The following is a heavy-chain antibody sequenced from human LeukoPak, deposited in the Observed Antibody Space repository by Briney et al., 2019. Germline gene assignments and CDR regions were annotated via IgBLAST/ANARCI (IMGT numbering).Heavy chain of an antibody. CDR1: GGSFSGYY. CDR2: INHSGST. D-gene: IGHD6-13*01. J-gene: IGHJ4*02. Sequence: SETLSLTCAVYGGSFSGYYWSWIRQPPGKGLEWIGEINHSGSTNYNPSLKSRVTISVDTSKNQFSLKLSSVTAADTAVYYRARGLGSSWYYFDYWGQGTLVTVSS. V-gene: IGHV4-34*01. CDR3: ARGLGSSWYYFDY.